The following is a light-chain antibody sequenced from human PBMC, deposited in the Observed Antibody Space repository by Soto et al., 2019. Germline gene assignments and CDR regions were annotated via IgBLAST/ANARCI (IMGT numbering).Light chain of an antibody. CDR2: EVS. CDR3: SSYTSSNTLL. J-gene: IGLJ2*01. V-gene: IGLV2-18*02. Sequence: QSVLTQPPSVSASPGQSVTISCTGTASDVGGYNRVSWYQQPPGTAPKLMIYEVSNRPSGVPDRCSGSKSGNTASLTISGLQAEDEADYYCSSYTSSNTLLFGGGTKLTVL. CDR1: ASDVGGYNR.